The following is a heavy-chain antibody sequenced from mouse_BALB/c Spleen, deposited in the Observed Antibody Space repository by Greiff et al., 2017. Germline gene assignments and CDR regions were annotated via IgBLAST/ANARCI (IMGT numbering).Heavy chain of an antibody. J-gene: IGHJ2*01. V-gene: IGHV2-6-6*01. CDR2: IWGDGST. CDR3: AKPGITTVVSPDY. Sequence: QVQLKQSGPGLVAPSQSLSITCTVSGFSLTNSGVHWVRQSPGKGLEWLGVIWGDGSTNYNSAFKSRLSISKDNSKSQVFLKMNSLQTDDTARYYCAKPGITTVVSPDYWGQGTPLTVSA. CDR1: GFSLTNSG. D-gene: IGHD1-1*01.